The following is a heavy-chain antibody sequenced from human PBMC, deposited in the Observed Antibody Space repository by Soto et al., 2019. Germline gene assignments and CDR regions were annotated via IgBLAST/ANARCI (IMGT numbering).Heavy chain of an antibody. CDR3: ARAIPFDD. J-gene: IGHJ4*02. V-gene: IGHV3-74*01. CDR1: GFTFSTYW. CDR2: INSDGITA. Sequence: EVQLVESGGGIVQPGGSLRLSCAASGFTFSTYWMHWVRQAPGKGLVWVSRINSDGITATYADSVKGRFTISRDNAKNTLYLQMTSLRAEDTAVYYCARAIPFDDWGQGTLVTVSS.